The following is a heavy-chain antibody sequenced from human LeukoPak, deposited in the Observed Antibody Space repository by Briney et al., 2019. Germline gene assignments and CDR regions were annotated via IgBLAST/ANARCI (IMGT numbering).Heavy chain of an antibody. D-gene: IGHD6-13*01. CDR3: ARGRYSGAAGMDY. CDR1: GGSFSGYY. J-gene: IGHJ4*02. CDR2: INHSGST. Sequence: PSETLSLTCAVYGGSFSGYYWSWIRQPPGKGLEWIGEINHSGSTNYNPSLKSQVTISVDTSKNQFSLKLSSVTAADTAVSYCARGRYSGAAGMDYWGQGTLVTVSS. V-gene: IGHV4-34*01.